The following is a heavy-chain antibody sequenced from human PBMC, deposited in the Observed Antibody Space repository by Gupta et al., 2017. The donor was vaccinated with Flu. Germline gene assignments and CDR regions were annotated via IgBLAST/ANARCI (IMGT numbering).Heavy chain of an antibody. CDR3: ALTGAAAGRSAFDY. Sequence: EVQLVDSGGGLVQPGGSLRLSCADSGFTFSSYWMHWVRQAPGKGLVGVTRINSDGSSTSYADAVKGRFTISRDNAKNTLYLQMNGLRAEDTAVYYCALTGAAAGRSAFDYWGQGTLVTVSS. CDR1: GFTFSSYW. J-gene: IGHJ4*02. CDR2: INSDGSST. V-gene: IGHV3-74*01. D-gene: IGHD6-13*01.